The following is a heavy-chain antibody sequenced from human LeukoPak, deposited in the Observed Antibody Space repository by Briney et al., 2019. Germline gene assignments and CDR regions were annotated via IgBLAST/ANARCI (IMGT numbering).Heavy chain of an antibody. D-gene: IGHD6-13*01. Sequence: ASVKVSCKASGYTFTSYGISWVRQAPGQGLEWMGWISAYNGNTNHAQQPQGRVTMTTATSTSTAYMELRSLRSDDTAVYYCARDGQQLVPPSRYYYYGMDVWGQGTTVTVSS. CDR2: ISAYNGNT. CDR1: GYTFTSYG. CDR3: ARDGQQLVPPSRYYYYGMDV. V-gene: IGHV1-18*01. J-gene: IGHJ6*02.